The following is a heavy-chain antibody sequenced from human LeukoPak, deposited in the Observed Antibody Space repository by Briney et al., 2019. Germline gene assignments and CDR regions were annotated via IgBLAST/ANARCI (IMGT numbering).Heavy chain of an antibody. D-gene: IGHD3-22*01. J-gene: IGHJ5*01. CDR2: ISPYNGDT. CDR3: ARDKAFLGYYDTNGYFQQWFDS. CDR1: GYTFNTYG. Sequence: ASVKVSCKASGYTFNTYGISWVRQAPGQGLEWMGWISPYNGDTHYAQKFQDRVTMTADTSTSTAYMDLRSLGSDDTAVYYCARDKAFLGYYDTNGYFQQWFDSWGQGTLVTVSS. V-gene: IGHV1-18*04.